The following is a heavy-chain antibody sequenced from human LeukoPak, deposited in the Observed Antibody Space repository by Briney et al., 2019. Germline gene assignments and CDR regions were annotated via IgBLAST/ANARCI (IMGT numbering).Heavy chain of an antibody. CDR1: GFTFSSYA. CDR3: ARVGIQLWSQVYFDY. V-gene: IGHV3-30-3*01. D-gene: IGHD5-18*01. CDR2: ISYDGSNK. Sequence: GRSLRLSCAAPGFTFSSYAMHWVRQAPGKGLEWVAVISYDGSNKYCADSVKGRFTISRDNSKNTLYLQMNSLRAEDTAVYYCARVGIQLWSQVYFDYWGQGTLVTVSS. J-gene: IGHJ4*02.